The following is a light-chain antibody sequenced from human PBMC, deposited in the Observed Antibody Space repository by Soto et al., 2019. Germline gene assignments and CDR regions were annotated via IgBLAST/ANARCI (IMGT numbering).Light chain of an antibody. CDR1: QSVDTM. J-gene: IGKJ2*01. CDR3: QVRTDWPPFKYT. CDR2: VTS. Sequence: EIVLTQSPATLSLSAGERVTLSCRASQSVDTMVAWYQQQVGRTPRLLIYVTSNRATGVPARFSGSGSVTAFTLTISGLEPEDFAIYFCQVRTDWPPFKYTFGQGTKLEVK. V-gene: IGKV3-11*01.